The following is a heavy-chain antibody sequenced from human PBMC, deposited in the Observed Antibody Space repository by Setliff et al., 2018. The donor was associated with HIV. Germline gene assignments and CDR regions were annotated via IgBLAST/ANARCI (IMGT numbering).Heavy chain of an antibody. D-gene: IGHD5-18*01. J-gene: IGHJ4*02. Sequence: GESLKISCKGSGYSFTSYWINWVRQMPGKGLEWMGRIDPSDSYTNYNPSFQGHVTISADKSISTACLQWSSLKASDTAMYYCARVFVDTAVLRVLEYYFDSWGRGTLVTVSS. CDR3: ARVFVDTAVLRVLEYYFDS. V-gene: IGHV5-10-1*01. CDR2: IDPSDSYT. CDR1: GYSFTSYW.